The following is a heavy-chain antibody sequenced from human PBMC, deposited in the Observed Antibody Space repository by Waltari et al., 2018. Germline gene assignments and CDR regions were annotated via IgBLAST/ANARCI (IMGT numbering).Heavy chain of an antibody. V-gene: IGHV3-48*03. Sequence: GGHLVPPGGSLRLSCGGPGFTFGGHNINWVRQTPENGLEWISHISPTGYDKLYAASVRGRFTISRDSAKSVFLEMSRLRAEDTGVYYCVRSLYINYGSPGFEEWGPGTMVTVS. CDR3: VRSLYINYGSPGFEE. D-gene: IGHD3-16*01. J-gene: IGHJ3*01. CDR2: ISPTGYDK. CDR1: GFTFGGHN.